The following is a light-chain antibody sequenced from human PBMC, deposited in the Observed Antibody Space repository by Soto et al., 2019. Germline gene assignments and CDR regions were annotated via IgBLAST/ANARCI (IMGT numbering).Light chain of an antibody. CDR1: QSVSTN. V-gene: IGKV3-15*01. CDR2: DAS. Sequence: EIVVTQSPATLSVSPGERATLSCTASQSVSTNLAWYQQKPGRSPRLLIYDASTRATGIPARFSGGGSGTEFTLTIGSLQSEDFAVYHCQQYSNWPRTFGQGTKVEV. J-gene: IGKJ1*01. CDR3: QQYSNWPRT.